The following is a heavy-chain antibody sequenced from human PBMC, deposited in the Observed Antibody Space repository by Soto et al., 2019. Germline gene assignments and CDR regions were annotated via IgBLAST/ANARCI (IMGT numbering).Heavy chain of an antibody. D-gene: IGHD3-9*01. CDR2: IYYSGST. CDR3: ARLPSDILTGPGP. Sequence: PSETLSLTCTVSGGSISSYYWSWIRQPPGKGLEWIGYIYYSGSTNYNPSLKSRVTISVDTSKNQFSLKLSSVTAADTAVYYCARLPSDILTGPGPWGQGTLVTVSS. CDR1: GGSISSYY. J-gene: IGHJ5*02. V-gene: IGHV4-59*08.